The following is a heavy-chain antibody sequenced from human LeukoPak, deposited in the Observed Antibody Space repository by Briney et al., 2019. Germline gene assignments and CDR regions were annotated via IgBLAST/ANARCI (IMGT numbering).Heavy chain of an antibody. Sequence: ASVKVSCKASGYTFTGYYMHWVRQAPGQGLEWMGWINPNSGGTNYAQKFQGRVTMTPDTSISTAYMELSRLRSDDTAVYYCARDPYSSGRADYWGQGTLVTVSS. CDR1: GYTFTGYY. D-gene: IGHD3-22*01. CDR2: INPNSGGT. J-gene: IGHJ4*02. V-gene: IGHV1-2*02. CDR3: ARDPYSSGRADY.